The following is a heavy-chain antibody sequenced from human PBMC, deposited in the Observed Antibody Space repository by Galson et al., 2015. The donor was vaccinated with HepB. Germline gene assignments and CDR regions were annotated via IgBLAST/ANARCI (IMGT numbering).Heavy chain of an antibody. CDR3: ARDGITIFGVVGVGYFDY. CDR2: ISSSSSYI. Sequence: SLRLSCAASGFTFSSYSMNWVRQAPGKGLEWVSSISSSSSYIYYADSVKGRFTISRDNAKNSLYLQMNSLRAEDTAVYYCARDGITIFGVVGVGYFDYWGQGTLVTVSS. V-gene: IGHV3-21*01. J-gene: IGHJ4*02. CDR1: GFTFSSYS. D-gene: IGHD3-3*01.